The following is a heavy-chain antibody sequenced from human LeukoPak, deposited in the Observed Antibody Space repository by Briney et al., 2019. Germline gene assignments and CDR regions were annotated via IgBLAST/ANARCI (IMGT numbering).Heavy chain of an antibody. CDR2: ITGSGDNT. D-gene: IGHD1-26*01. Sequence: GGSLRLSCAASGFTFSSYGMTWVRQAPGKGLEWVSGITGSGDNTYYADSVKGRFTISRDNSKNTLYLQMNSLRPEDTAAYYCAKVGIVGATTSAYFEYWGLGTLVTVSS. J-gene: IGHJ4*02. V-gene: IGHV3-23*01. CDR3: AKVGIVGATTSAYFEY. CDR1: GFTFSSYG.